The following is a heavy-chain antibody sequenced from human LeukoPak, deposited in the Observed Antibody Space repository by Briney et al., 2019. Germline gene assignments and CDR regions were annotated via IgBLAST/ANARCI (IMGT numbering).Heavy chain of an antibody. CDR3: ARDHCQERDCNHHYYYMDV. Sequence: PGGSLRLSCAASGFTFSSYSMNWVRQAPGKGLEWVSYTSTGSSIIYHADSVKGRCTISRDNAKNSLYLQMNSLRAEDTAVYYCARDHCQERDCNHHYYYMDVWGKGTTVTVSS. V-gene: IGHV3-48*01. CDR2: TSTGSSII. J-gene: IGHJ6*03. D-gene: IGHD1-14*01. CDR1: GFTFSSYS.